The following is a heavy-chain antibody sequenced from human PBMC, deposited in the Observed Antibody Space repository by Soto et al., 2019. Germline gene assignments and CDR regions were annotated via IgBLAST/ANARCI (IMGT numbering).Heavy chain of an antibody. Sequence: VQLVESGGGLIQPGGALRLSCAASGLTVSNKYMSWVRQAPGKGLEWVSVIDGDGTTKYADSVKGRFTISRDNSKNTLYLQVNSLRAEDTAMHSCHIYGSWGQGTRVTVSS. V-gene: IGHV3-53*01. CDR1: GLTVSNKY. CDR3: HIYGS. J-gene: IGHJ5*02. D-gene: IGHD2-2*02. CDR2: IDGDGTT.